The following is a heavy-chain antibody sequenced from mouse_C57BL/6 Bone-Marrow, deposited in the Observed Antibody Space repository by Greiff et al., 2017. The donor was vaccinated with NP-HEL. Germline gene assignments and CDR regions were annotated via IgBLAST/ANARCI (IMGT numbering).Heavy chain of an antibody. CDR3: ARYRNYDYVDY. D-gene: IGHD2-4*01. Sequence: EVKLMESGGGLVQPGGSLSLSCAASGFTFTDYYMSWVRQPPGKALEWLGFIRNKANGYTTEYSASVKGRFTISRDNSQSILYLQMNALRAEDSATYYCARYRNYDYVDYWGQGTTLTVSS. CDR1: GFTFTDYY. J-gene: IGHJ2*01. CDR2: IRNKANGYTT. V-gene: IGHV7-3*01.